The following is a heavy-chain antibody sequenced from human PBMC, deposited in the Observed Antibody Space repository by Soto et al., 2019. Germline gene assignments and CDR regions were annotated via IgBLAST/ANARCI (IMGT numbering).Heavy chain of an antibody. J-gene: IGHJ4*02. V-gene: IGHV4-39*01. CDR3: ARPSGSYLYYFDY. CDR1: GGSISSSIYY. Sequence: SETLSLTCTVSGGSISSSIYYWGWIRQPPGKGLEWIGSIYYSGSTYYNPSLKSRVTISVDTSKNQFSLKLSSVTAADTAVYYCARPSGSYLYYFDYWGQGTLVTVSS. D-gene: IGHD1-26*01. CDR2: IYYSGST.